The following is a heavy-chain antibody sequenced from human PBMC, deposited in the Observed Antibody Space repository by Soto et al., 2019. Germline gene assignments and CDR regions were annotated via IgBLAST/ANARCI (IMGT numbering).Heavy chain of an antibody. V-gene: IGHV3-7*03. CDR2: IKEDGSEK. D-gene: IGHD6-13*01. J-gene: IGHJ4*02. CDR1: GFTFRNYG. CDR3: AKDQGSSWYEIDY. Sequence: PGGSLRLSCAASGFTFRNYGMNWVRQAPGKGLEWVANIKEDGSEKYYVDSVKGRFTISRDNAKNSLYLQMNSLRAEDTAVYYCAKDQGSSWYEIDYWGQGTLVTVSS.